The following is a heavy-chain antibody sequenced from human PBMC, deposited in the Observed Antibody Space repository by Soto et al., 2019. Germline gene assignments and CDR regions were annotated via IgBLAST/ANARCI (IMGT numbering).Heavy chain of an antibody. J-gene: IGHJ6*03. V-gene: IGHV4-59*01. D-gene: IGHD1-1*01. CDR3: AREKVERRPRVNYYYYYMDV. Sequence: SETLSLTCTVSGGSISSYYWSWIRQPPGKGLEWIGYIYYSGSTNYNPSLKSRVTISVDTSKNQFSLKLSSVTAADTAVYYCAREKVERRPRVNYYYYYMDVWGKGTTVTVSS. CDR1: GGSISSYY. CDR2: IYYSGST.